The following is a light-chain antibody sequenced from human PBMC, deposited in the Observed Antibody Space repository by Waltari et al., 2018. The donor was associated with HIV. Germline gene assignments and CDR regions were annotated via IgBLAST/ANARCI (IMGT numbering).Light chain of an antibody. Sequence: EIVLTQSPATLSLSPGERATLSCRASQTVSSSYLAWYQQKPGQAPRLLISGASSRATGIPDRFSGSGSGTDFTLTINRLEPEDFAMYYCQQYGSSPYTFGQGTKLEIK. J-gene: IGKJ2*01. V-gene: IGKV3-20*01. CDR1: QTVSSSY. CDR3: QQYGSSPYT. CDR2: GAS.